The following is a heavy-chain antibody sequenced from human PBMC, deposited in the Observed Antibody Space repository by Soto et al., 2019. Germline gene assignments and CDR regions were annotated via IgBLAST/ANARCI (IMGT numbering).Heavy chain of an antibody. D-gene: IGHD2-15*01. CDR1: GFTFSSYA. Sequence: LRLSCAASGFTFSSYAMHWVRQAPGKGLEWVAVISYDGSNKYYADSVKGRFTISRDNSKNTLYLQMNSLRAEDTAVYYCARDQGYCSGGSCRVVAFDIWGQGTMVTVSS. V-gene: IGHV3-30-3*01. CDR3: ARDQGYCSGGSCRVVAFDI. J-gene: IGHJ3*02. CDR2: ISYDGSNK.